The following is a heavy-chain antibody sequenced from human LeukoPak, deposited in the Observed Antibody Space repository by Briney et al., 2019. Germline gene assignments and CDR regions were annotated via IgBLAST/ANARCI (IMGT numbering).Heavy chain of an antibody. J-gene: IGHJ4*02. Sequence: GGSLRLSCAASGFTFSSYAMNWVRQAPGEGLEWVSAISGSGGSTYYADSVKGRFTTSRDNSKNTLYLQVNSLRAEDTAVYYCAKGGSYYHFDYWGQGTLVAVSS. CDR1: GFTFSSYA. CDR3: AKGGSYYHFDY. V-gene: IGHV3-23*01. CDR2: ISGSGGST. D-gene: IGHD1-26*01.